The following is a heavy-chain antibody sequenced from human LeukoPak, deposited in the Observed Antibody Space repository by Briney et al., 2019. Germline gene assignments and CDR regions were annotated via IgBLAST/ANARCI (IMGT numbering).Heavy chain of an antibody. V-gene: IGHV4-59*08. CDR3: ARSHYYDTGRSFDY. D-gene: IGHD3-22*01. Sequence: PSETLSLTCTVSGGTISSYYWSWIRQPPGKGLEWIGYINYSGSTNYNPSLKSRVTISLDTSTNQFSLRLSSVTAADTAVYYCARSHYYDTGRSFDYWGQGTLVTVSS. CDR1: GGTISSYY. J-gene: IGHJ4*02. CDR2: INYSGST.